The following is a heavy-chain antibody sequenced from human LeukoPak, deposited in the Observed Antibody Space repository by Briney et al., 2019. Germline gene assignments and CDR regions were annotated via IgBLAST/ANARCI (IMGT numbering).Heavy chain of an antibody. Sequence: VASVKVSCKTSGYTFTSYYLHWVRQAPGQGLEWMGAINPSGGSTSYAQKFQGRVTVTRDTSTSTAYMELSSLRSEDTAVYYCARGSGWYWVQGTLVTVSS. J-gene: IGHJ4*02. D-gene: IGHD6-19*01. CDR3: ARGSGWY. CDR2: INPSGGST. V-gene: IGHV1-46*01. CDR1: GYTFTSYY.